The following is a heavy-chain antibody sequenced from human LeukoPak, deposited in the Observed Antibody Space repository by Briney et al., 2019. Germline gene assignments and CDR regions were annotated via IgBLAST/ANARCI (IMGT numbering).Heavy chain of an antibody. CDR3: ARDPYSGHYGNDYYYYMDV. CDR1: GFTFSTYN. Sequence: GGSLRLSCAASGFTFSTYNMNWVRQAPGKRLEWVSSITSSSSYAFYADSVKGRFTISRDNAKSSLYLQMNNLRAEDTVVYYCARDPYSGHYGNDYYYYMDVWGKGTTVTISS. D-gene: IGHD5-12*01. V-gene: IGHV3-21*01. CDR2: ITSSSSYA. J-gene: IGHJ6*03.